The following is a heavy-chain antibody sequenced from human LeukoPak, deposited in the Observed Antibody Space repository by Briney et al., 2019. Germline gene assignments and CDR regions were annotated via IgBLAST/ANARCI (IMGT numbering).Heavy chain of an antibody. CDR1: GGSFSGYY. J-gene: IGHJ4*02. CDR3: ARGLVYYGSGSYPSFDY. D-gene: IGHD3-10*01. V-gene: IGHV4-34*01. CDR2: INHSGST. Sequence: SGTLSLTCAVYGGSFSGYYWSWIRQPPGKGLEWIGEINHSGSTNYNPSLKSRVTISVDTSKNQFSLKLSSVTAADTAVYYCARGLVYYGSGSYPSFDYWGQGTLVTVSS.